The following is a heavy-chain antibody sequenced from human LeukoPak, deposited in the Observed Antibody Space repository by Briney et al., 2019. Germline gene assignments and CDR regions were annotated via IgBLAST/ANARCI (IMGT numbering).Heavy chain of an antibody. CDR2: MHHSGRT. Sequence: SETLSLTCAISGASISSTNWWIWVRQPPGKGLEWIGEMHHSGRTNFNPSLKSRITISVDKSKNQVFLRLNSVAAADTALYYCARAQEGCSRASCYLEPWGQGTLVTVSS. CDR1: GASISSTNW. J-gene: IGHJ5*02. V-gene: IGHV4-4*02. CDR3: ARAQEGCSRASCYLEP. D-gene: IGHD2-2*01.